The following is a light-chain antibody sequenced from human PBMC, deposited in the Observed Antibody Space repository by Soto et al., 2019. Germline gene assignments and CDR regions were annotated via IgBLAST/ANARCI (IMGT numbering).Light chain of an antibody. CDR1: QSVSSSS. J-gene: IGKJ4*01. CDR3: QQYGSLLT. V-gene: IGKV3-20*01. Sequence: EIVLTQSPGTLSLSPGERATLSCRASQSVSSSSLDWYQQKPGQAPRLLIYGASSRATGIPDRFSGSGSGTDFTLTISRLEPEDFAVYYCQQYGSLLTFGGGTKVEIK. CDR2: GAS.